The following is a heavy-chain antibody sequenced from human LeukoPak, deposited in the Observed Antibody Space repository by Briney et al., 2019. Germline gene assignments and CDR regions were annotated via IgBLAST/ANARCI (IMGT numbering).Heavy chain of an antibody. D-gene: IGHD4-17*01. V-gene: IGHV4-39*07. CDR3: ARDGDYGDQTNWFDP. Sequence: TSETLSLTCTVSGGSISSSSYYWGWIRQPPGKGLEWIGSIYYSGSTYYNPSLKSRVTISVDTSKNQFSLKLSSVTAADTAVYYCARDGDYGDQTNWFDPWGQGTLVTVSS. CDR1: GGSISSSSYY. CDR2: IYYSGST. J-gene: IGHJ5*02.